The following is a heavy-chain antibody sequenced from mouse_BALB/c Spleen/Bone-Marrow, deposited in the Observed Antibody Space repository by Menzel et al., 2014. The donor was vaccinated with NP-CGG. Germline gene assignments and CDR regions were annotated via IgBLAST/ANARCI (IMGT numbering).Heavy chain of an antibody. CDR2: INPSTGYT. CDR1: GYTFTSYW. D-gene: IGHD2-3*01. V-gene: IGHV1-7*01. Sequence: VQQQQSGAELAKPGASVKMSCKASGYTFTSYWMHWVKQRPGQGLEWVGYINPSTGYTEYNQKFKDKATLTADKSSSTAYMQLSSLTSEDSAVYYCARERYAGYYFDYWGQGTPLTVSS. J-gene: IGHJ2*01. CDR3: ARERYAGYYFDY.